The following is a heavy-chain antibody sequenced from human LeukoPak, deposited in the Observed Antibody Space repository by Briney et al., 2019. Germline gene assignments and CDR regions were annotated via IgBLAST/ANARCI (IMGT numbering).Heavy chain of an antibody. CDR1: GGSISGSSYY. Sequence: PSETLSLTCTVSGGSISGSSYYWGWIRQPPGKRLEWIGSIYYRGSTYYNPTLKSRVTVSVDTSKNQFSLKLSPVTAADTAVYYCALIRGYCRTWGQGTLVTVSS. J-gene: IGHJ5*02. CDR3: ALIRGYCRT. V-gene: IGHV4-39*01. D-gene: IGHD2-15*01. CDR2: IYYRGST.